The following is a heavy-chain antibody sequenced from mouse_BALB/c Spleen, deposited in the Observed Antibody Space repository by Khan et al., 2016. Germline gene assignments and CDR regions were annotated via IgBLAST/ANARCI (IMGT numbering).Heavy chain of an antibody. Sequence: QVQLKQSGPGLVAPSQSLSITCTVSGFSLTGYSVNWVRKPPGKGLEWLGMIWGDGSTDYNSALKSRLSFNKDDSKSQVFLKMNSLQTYDTARYFCASYYDYDGGFAYWGQGTLVTVSA. D-gene: IGHD2-4*01. CDR3: ASYYDYDGGFAY. CDR1: GFSLTGYS. V-gene: IGHV2-6-7*01. CDR2: IWGDGST. J-gene: IGHJ3*01.